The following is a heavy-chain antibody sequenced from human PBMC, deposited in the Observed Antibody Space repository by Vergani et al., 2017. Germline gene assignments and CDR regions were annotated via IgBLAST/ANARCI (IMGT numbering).Heavy chain of an antibody. CDR2: IWYDGSNK. J-gene: IGHJ4*02. D-gene: IGHD3-9*01. Sequence: QVQLVESGGGVVQPGRSLRLSCAASGFTFSSYGMHWVRQAPGKGLEWVAVIWYDGSNKYYVDSVKGRFTISRDNSKNTLYLQMNSPRAEDTAVYYCARDPTTYYDFLTGYYKFYFDYWGQGTLVTVSS. CDR1: GFTFSSYG. CDR3: ARDPTTYYDFLTGYYKFYFDY. V-gene: IGHV3-33*01.